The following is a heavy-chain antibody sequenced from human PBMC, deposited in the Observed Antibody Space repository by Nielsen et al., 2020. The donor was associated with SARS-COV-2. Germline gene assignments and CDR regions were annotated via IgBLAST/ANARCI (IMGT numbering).Heavy chain of an antibody. D-gene: IGHD2-15*01. CDR2: INWNGGST. J-gene: IGHJ4*02. CDR3: ARYYCSGGSCYPDY. Sequence: GGSLRLSCAASGFTFDDYGMSWVRQAPGKGLEWVSGINWNGGSTGYADSVKGRFTISRDNAKNSLYLQMNSLRAEDTALYHCARYYCSGGSCYPDYWGQGTLVTVSP. V-gene: IGHV3-20*01. CDR1: GFTFDDYG.